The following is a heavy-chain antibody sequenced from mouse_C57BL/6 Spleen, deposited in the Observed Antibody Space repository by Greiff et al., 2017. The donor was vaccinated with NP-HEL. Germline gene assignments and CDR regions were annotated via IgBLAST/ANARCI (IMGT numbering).Heavy chain of an antibody. V-gene: IGHV6-3*01. D-gene: IGHD1-1*01. CDR2: IRLKSDNYAT. Sequence: EVMLVESGGGLVQPGGSMKLSCVASGFTFSNYWMNWVRQSPEKGLEWVAQIRLKSDNYATHYAESVKGRFTISRDDSKSSVYLQMNNLRAEDTGIYYCTYGTYFDYWGQGTTLTVSS. J-gene: IGHJ2*01. CDR3: TYGTYFDY. CDR1: GFTFSNYW.